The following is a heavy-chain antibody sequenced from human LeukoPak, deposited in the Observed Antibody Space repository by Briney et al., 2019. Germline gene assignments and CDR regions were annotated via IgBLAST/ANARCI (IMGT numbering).Heavy chain of an antibody. J-gene: IGHJ6*02. V-gene: IGHV1-69*04. CDR1: GGTFSSYA. Sequence: ASVKVSCKASGGTFSSYAISWVRQAPGQGLEWMGRIIPILGIANYAQKFQGRVTITADKSTSTAYMELSSLRSEDTAVYYCARGLDCSGGSCYSNYYGMDVWGQGTTVTVSS. CDR2: IIPILGIA. CDR3: ARGLDCSGGSCYSNYYGMDV. D-gene: IGHD2-15*01.